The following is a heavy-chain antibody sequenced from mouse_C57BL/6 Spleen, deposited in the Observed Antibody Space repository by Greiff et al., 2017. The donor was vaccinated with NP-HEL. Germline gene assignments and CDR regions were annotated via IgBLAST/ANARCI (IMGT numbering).Heavy chain of an antibody. J-gene: IGHJ4*01. Sequence: VQLQESGPGLVKPSQSLSLTCSVTGYSITSGYYWNWIRQFPGNKLEWMGYISYDGSNNYNPSLKNRISITRDTSKNQFFLKLNSVTTEDTATYYCASYYDYDVGAMDYWGQGTSVTVSS. V-gene: IGHV3-6*01. D-gene: IGHD2-4*01. CDR3: ASYYDYDVGAMDY. CDR2: ISYDGSN. CDR1: GYSITSGYY.